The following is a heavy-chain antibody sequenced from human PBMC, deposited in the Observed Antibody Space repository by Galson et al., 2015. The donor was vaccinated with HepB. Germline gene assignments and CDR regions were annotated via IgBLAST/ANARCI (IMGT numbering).Heavy chain of an antibody. J-gene: IGHJ4*02. V-gene: IGHV3-53*01. CDR1: GFTVSSNY. CDR3: ARATGGYSYVLDY. D-gene: IGHD5-18*01. Sequence: SLRLSCAASGFTVSSNYMSWVRQAPGKGLEWVSVIYSDGSTYYADSVRGRFTISRDNSKNTLYLQMNSLRAEDTAVYYCARATGGYSYVLDYWGQGTLVTVSS. CDR2: IYSDGST.